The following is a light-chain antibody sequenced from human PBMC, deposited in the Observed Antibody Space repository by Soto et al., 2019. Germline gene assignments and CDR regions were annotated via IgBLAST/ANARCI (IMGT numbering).Light chain of an antibody. Sequence: DIQMTQSPSTLSASVGDRVTITCRASQGISSYLAWYQQKPGKAPKLLIYAASTLPSGVPSRFSGSGSGTEFTLTISSLQPEDFATYYCQQLNSYPLTFGGGAKVDIK. CDR3: QQLNSYPLT. V-gene: IGKV1-9*01. CDR1: QGISSY. J-gene: IGKJ4*01. CDR2: AAS.